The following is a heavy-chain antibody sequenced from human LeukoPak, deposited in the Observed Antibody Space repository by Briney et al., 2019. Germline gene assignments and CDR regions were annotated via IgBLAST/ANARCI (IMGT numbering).Heavy chain of an antibody. V-gene: IGHV3-21*04. CDR1: GFTFDDYG. J-gene: IGHJ5*02. Sequence: PGGSLRLSCAASGFTFDDYGMSWVRQAPGKGLEWVSSISSSSSYIYYADSVKGRFTISRDNAKNSLYLQMNSLRAEDTAVYYCAKDGDYYDSSGYYYNFYNWFDPWGQGTLVTVSS. CDR2: ISSSSSYI. D-gene: IGHD3-22*01. CDR3: AKDGDYYDSSGYYYNFYNWFDP.